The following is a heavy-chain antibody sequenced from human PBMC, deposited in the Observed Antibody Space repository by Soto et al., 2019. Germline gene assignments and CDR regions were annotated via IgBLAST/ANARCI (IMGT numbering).Heavy chain of an antibody. J-gene: IGHJ4*02. CDR1: GGSVSSGSYY. D-gene: IGHD6-13*01. Sequence: SETLSLTCTVSGGSVSSGSYYWSWIRQPPGKGLEWIGYIYYSGSTNYNPSLKSRVTISVDTSKNQFSLKLSSVTAADTAVYYCARVYSSSWYYFDYWGQGTLVTVSS. CDR3: ARVYSSSWYYFDY. CDR2: IYYSGST. V-gene: IGHV4-61*01.